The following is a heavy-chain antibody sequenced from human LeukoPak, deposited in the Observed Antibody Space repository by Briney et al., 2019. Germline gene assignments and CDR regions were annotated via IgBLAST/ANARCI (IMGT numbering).Heavy chain of an antibody. Sequence: PAGSLRLSCAASGFTFSDYYMSWIRQAPGKGLEWVSYISSSGSNIYYAGSVKGRFTISRDNAKNSLHLQMNSLRAEDTAVYYCAREVVIRYYYYYMDVWGKGTTVTVSS. CDR3: AREVVIRYYYYYMDV. J-gene: IGHJ6*03. D-gene: IGHD3-22*01. V-gene: IGHV3-11*04. CDR2: ISSSGSNI. CDR1: GFTFSDYY.